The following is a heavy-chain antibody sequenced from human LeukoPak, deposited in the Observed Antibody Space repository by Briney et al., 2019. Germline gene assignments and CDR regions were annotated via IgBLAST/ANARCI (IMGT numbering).Heavy chain of an antibody. V-gene: IGHV3-43*02. CDR3: AKVGPWLANDL. CDR2: ISADGAGT. J-gene: IGHJ5*02. D-gene: IGHD6-19*01. Sequence: GGSLRLSCAASGFTFDDYAMHWVRQPPGKGLEWVSLISADGAGTSYANSVKGRFIISRDNSKNLLFLQMNGLRTEDTAFYFCAKVGPWLANDLWGQGILVTVS. CDR1: GFTFDDYA.